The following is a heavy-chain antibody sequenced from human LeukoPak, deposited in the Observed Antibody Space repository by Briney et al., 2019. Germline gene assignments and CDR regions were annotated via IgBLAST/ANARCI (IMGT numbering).Heavy chain of an antibody. CDR2: ISSSSSYI. CDR3: ARDRRVAKDY. CDR1: GFTFSSYS. J-gene: IGHJ4*02. D-gene: IGHD5-12*01. V-gene: IGHV3-21*01. Sequence: GGSLRLSCAASGFTFSSYSMNWARQAPGKGLEWASSISSSSSYIYYADSVKGRFTISRDNAKNSLYLQMNSLRAEDTAVYYCARDRRVAKDYWGQGTLVTVSS.